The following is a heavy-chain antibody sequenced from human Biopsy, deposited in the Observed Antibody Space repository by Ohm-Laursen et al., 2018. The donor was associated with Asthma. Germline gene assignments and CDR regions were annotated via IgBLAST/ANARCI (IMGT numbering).Heavy chain of an antibody. CDR3: ARGYSGSHRIVYCYSGLEV. CDR2: LIPVLGTP. Sequence: AASVTVSCNASGDSFSNYAISWVRHAPGQGLEWMGVLIPVLGTPDHAQMFEGRVTTTADESTSTAYMELGSLSSEDTAVYYCARGYSGSHRIVYCYSGLEVWGQGTTVTVSS. CDR1: GDSFSNYA. J-gene: IGHJ6*02. V-gene: IGHV1-69*13. D-gene: IGHD5-12*01.